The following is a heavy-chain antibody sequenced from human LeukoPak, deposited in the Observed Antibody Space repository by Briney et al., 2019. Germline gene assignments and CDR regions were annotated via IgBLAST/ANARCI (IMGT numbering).Heavy chain of an antibody. J-gene: IGHJ5*02. D-gene: IGHD3-9*01. Sequence: SETLSLTCSISGASITDDDFYWSWIRQSPGKGLEWIGYISDTEYTFYNPSVRSRVTISLDTSKNQFSLELTSVTPADTALYYCAREGNQISTGYPRNFDPWGQGILVTVSS. CDR3: AREGNQISTGYPRNFDP. V-gene: IGHV4-61*08. CDR2: ISDTEYT. CDR1: GASITDDDFY.